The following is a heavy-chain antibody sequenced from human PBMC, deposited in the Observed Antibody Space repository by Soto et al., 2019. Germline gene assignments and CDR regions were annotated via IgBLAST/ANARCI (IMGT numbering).Heavy chain of an antibody. CDR2: IYYSGST. D-gene: IGHD4-17*01. J-gene: IGHJ5*02. CDR1: GGSISSGDYY. V-gene: IGHV4-30-4*01. CDR3: ARDSDYGGNSA. Sequence: PSETLSLTCTVSGGSISSGDYYWSWIRQPPGKGLEWIGYIYYSGSTYYSPSLKSRVTISVDTSKNQFSLKLSSVTAADTAVYYCARDSDYGGNSAWGQGTLVTVSS.